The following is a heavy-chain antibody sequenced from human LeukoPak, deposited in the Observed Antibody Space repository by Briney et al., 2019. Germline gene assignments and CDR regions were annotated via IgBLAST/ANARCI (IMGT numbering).Heavy chain of an antibody. J-gene: IGHJ5*02. D-gene: IGHD3-16*01. V-gene: IGHV4-4*07. CDR2: IHTSGTT. CDR3: ARGDYYDGGGRNWFDP. Sequence: KPSETLSLTCSVSGGSMSHYYWSFIRQPAGKGLEWMGRIHTSGTTYFNPSLKSRVTMSVDTSKNQFSLRLASMTAADTAVYFCARGDYYDGGGRNWFDPWGQGTLVTVSS. CDR1: GGSMSHYY.